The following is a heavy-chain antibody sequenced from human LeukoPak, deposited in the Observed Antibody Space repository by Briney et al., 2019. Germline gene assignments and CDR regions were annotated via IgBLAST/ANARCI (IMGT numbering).Heavy chain of an antibody. CDR1: GGSFSGYY. V-gene: IGHV4-34*01. CDR2: INHSGST. Sequence: SETLSLTCAVYGGSFSGYYWSWIRQPPGKGLEWVGEINHSGSTNYNPSLKSRVTISVDTSKNQFSLKLSSVTAADTAVYYCARTKKITRNQYYYYYYYMDVWGKGTTVTVSS. D-gene: IGHD1-14*01. CDR3: ARTKKITRNQYYYYYYYMDV. J-gene: IGHJ6*03.